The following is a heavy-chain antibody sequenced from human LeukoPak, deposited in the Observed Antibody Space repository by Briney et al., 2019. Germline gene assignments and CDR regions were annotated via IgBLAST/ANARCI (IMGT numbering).Heavy chain of an antibody. Sequence: GASVKVSCKVSGYTLTELSMHWVRQAPGKGLEWMGGFDPEDGETIYAQKFQGRVTMTEDTSTDTAYIELSSLRSEDTAVYYCATVPGDSSGYYDESLDYWGQGTLVTVPS. CDR3: ATVPGDSSGYYDESLDY. D-gene: IGHD3-22*01. V-gene: IGHV1-24*01. CDR2: FDPEDGET. J-gene: IGHJ4*02. CDR1: GYTLTELS.